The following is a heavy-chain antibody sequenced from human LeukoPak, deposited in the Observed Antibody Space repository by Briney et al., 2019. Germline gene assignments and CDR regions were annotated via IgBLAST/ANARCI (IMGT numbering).Heavy chain of an antibody. V-gene: IGHV4-59*01. J-gene: IGHJ3*02. D-gene: IGHD3-10*01. CDR3: ARTMVRGDAFDI. CDR1: GGSISSYY. CDR2: IYYSGST. Sequence: SETLSLTCTVSGGSISSYYWSWIRQPPGKGLEWIGYIYYSGSTNYNPSLKSRVTISVDTSKNQFSLKLSSVTAADTAVYYCARTMVRGDAFDIWGQGTMVTVSS.